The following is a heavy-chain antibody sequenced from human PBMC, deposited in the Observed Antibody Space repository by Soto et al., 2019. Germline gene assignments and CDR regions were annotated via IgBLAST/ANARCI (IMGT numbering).Heavy chain of an antibody. Sequence: QVQLVQSGAELKKPGSSVKVSCTASGDTFSGYPINWVRQAPGEGLEWMGRIIPVFGTTNDTQRFEGRVTFTADESTNTAYMELRGLLSEETAVYYCASDGGFWELKYGGPGTLVTDSS. CDR2: IIPVFGTT. V-gene: IGHV1-69*18. J-gene: IGHJ4*02. D-gene: IGHD3-16*01. CDR3: ASDGGFWELKY. CDR1: GDTFSGYP.